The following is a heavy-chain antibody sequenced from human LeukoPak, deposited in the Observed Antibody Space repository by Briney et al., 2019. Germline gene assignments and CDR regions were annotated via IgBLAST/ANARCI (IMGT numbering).Heavy chain of an antibody. V-gene: IGHV3-21*04. Sequence: GGSLRLSCAASGFTFDDYGMNWVRQAPGKGLEWVSSISSSSTYIYYADSVMGRFTISRDNSKNTLYLQMNSLRAEDTAVYYCARDCGGDCSDAFDTWGQGTMVTVSS. CDR3: ARDCGGDCSDAFDT. D-gene: IGHD2-21*02. CDR1: GFTFDDYG. CDR2: ISSSSTYI. J-gene: IGHJ3*02.